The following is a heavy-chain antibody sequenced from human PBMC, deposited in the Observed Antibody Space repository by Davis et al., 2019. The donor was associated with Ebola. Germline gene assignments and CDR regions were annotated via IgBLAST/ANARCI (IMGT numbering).Heavy chain of an antibody. J-gene: IGHJ4*02. CDR1: GFTFSSYW. CDR3: AKESGAEMATLYYFDY. CDR2: IKQDGSEK. Sequence: PGGSLRLSCAASGFTFSSYWMSWVRQAPGKGLEWVANIKQDGSEKYYVDSVKGRFTISRDNAKNSLYLQMNSLRAEDTAVYYCAKESGAEMATLYYFDYWGQGTLVTVSS. D-gene: IGHD5-24*01. V-gene: IGHV3-7*03.